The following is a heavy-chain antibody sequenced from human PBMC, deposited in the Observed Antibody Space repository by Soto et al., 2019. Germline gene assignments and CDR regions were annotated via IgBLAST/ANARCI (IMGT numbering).Heavy chain of an antibody. CDR1: GGSVSSGGYY. CDR2: IYYSGST. Sequence: PSETLSLTCTVSGGSVSSGGYYWSWIRQPPGKGLEWIGYIYYSGSTNYNPSLKSRVTISVDTSKNQFSLKLSSVTAADTAVYYCAREKRSSGYYYGDYFDYWGQGTLVTVSS. J-gene: IGHJ4*02. D-gene: IGHD3-22*01. V-gene: IGHV4-61*08. CDR3: AREKRSSGYYYGDYFDY.